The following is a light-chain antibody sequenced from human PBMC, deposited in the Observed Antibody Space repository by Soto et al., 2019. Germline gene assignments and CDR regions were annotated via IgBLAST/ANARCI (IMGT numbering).Light chain of an antibody. CDR2: RTA. CDR3: AAWDDSLSVVV. V-gene: IGLV1-47*01. Sequence: QSVLTQPPSASGTPVQRVTISCSGSSSNIGTNFVYWYQHLPGTAPKLLIYRTAQRPSGVPDRFSGSKSGTSAPLAISGLRSEDEADYFCAAWDDSLSVVVFGGGTQLTVL. CDR1: SSNIGTNF. J-gene: IGLJ2*01.